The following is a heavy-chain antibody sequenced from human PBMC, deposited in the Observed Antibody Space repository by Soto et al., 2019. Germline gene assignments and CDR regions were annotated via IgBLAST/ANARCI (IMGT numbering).Heavy chain of an antibody. CDR1: GFTFSNYW. J-gene: IGHJ6*01. V-gene: IGHV3-74*01. CDR2: IKGDGSRI. CDR3: ARGLPGYYGKDV. D-gene: IGHD4-17*01. Sequence: GGSLRLSCAASGFTFSNYWIHWVRQAPGKGLVWVSRIKGDGSRIDYADSVKGRFIISRDNAKNTVYVQMNSLGDEDAAVYYCARGLPGYYGKDVWGQGTTVTVSS.